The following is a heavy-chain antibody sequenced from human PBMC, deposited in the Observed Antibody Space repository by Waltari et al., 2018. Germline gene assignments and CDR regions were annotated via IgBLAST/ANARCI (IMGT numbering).Heavy chain of an antibody. CDR2: INEDGSDI. Sequence: EVQLVESGGGLVQPGGSLRLSCAASGFTFGTHWMSWVRQAPGKGLEGVAKINEDGSDIYYVDAVKGRFTISRDNAKNSLYLQMNSLRAEDTAVYYCARDMGQYTNYVAYWGQGTLVIVSS. D-gene: IGHD3-10*01. J-gene: IGHJ4*02. CDR1: GFTFGTHW. CDR3: ARDMGQYTNYVAY. V-gene: IGHV3-7*03.